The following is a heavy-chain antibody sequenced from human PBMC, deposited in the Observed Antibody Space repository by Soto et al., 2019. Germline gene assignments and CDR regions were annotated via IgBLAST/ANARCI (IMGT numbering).Heavy chain of an antibody. CDR3: ARRDVEMATHAFDI. D-gene: IGHD5-12*01. CDR1: GGSISSGGYY. CDR2: IYYRGST. Sequence: QVQLQESGPGLVKPSQTLSLTCTVSGGSISSGGYYWSWIRQHPGKGLEWIGYIYYRGSTYYNPSLKSRVTISVDTSKNQFSLKLSSVTAADTAVYYCARRDVEMATHAFDIWGQGTMVTVSS. J-gene: IGHJ3*02. V-gene: IGHV4-31*03.